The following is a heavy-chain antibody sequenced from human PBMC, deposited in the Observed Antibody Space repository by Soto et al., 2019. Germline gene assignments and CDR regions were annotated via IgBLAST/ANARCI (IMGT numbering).Heavy chain of an antibody. Sequence: EVQLVESGGGLVQPGGSLRLSCAASGFTFSSYDMHWVRQATGKGLEWVSAIGTAGDTYYPGSVKGRFTISRENAKNSLYLQMNSLRAGDTAVYYCARGSPPSVPILVARPYYYMDVWGKGTTVTVSS. CDR1: GFTFSSYD. CDR2: IGTAGDT. J-gene: IGHJ6*03. V-gene: IGHV3-13*01. D-gene: IGHD2-15*01. CDR3: ARGSPPSVPILVARPYYYMDV.